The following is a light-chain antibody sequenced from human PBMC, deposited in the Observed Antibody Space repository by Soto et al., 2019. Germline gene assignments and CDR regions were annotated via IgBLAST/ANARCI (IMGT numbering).Light chain of an antibody. J-gene: IGKJ1*01. V-gene: IGKV1-17*01. CDR3: LQHNSYPQT. CDR2: SAS. Sequence: DIQMTQSPSSLSASVGDRVTITCRASQGIRHDLGWYQQKPGKAPTRLIYSASSLQSGVPSRFSGSGYGTHFTLTISSLQPEDSASYYCLQHNSYPQTFGQGTKVEIK. CDR1: QGIRHD.